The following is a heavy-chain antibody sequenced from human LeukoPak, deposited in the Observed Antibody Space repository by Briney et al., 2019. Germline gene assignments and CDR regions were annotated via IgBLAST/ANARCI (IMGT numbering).Heavy chain of an antibody. D-gene: IGHD3-10*01. V-gene: IGHV3-53*04. J-gene: IGHJ6*02. Sequence: GGSLRLSCAASGFTVSSNYMSWVRQAPGQGLEWVSVIYSGGSTYYADSVKGRFTISRHNSKNTLYLQMNSLRAEDTAVYYCASSDYYGSGSDLHYYYYGMDVWGQGTTVTVSS. CDR1: GFTVSSNY. CDR3: ASSDYYGSGSDLHYYYYGMDV. CDR2: IYSGGST.